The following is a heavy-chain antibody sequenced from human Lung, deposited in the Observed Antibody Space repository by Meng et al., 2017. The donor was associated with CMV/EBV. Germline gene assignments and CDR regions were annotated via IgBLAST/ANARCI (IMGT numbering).Heavy chain of an antibody. CDR3: VTDDLCSGGDCSVGY. CDR2: FDPEDGET. CDR1: GYNLIELS. Sequence: ASVXVSXKVSGYNLIELSMQWVRQAPGKGLEWMGGFDPEDGETIYAQKFQGRVTLTEDTSTNTAYMELRSLKSADTAVYYCVTDDLCSGGDCSVGYWGQGVLVTVSS. J-gene: IGHJ4*02. D-gene: IGHD2-21*02. V-gene: IGHV1-24*01.